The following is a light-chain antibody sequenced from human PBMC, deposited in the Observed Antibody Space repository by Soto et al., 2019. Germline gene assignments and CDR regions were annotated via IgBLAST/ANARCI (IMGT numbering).Light chain of an antibody. CDR3: SSYTTSSTLV. CDR2: EGS. Sequence: QSALTRPASVSGSPGQSITISCTGTSSDVGAYNYVSWYQQRPGKAPQLMIYEGSYWPTGISNRFSGSKSDNTASQTTSGLQAEDEADYYCSSYTTSSTLVFATGTKLTVL. V-gene: IGLV2-14*01. J-gene: IGLJ1*01. CDR1: SSDVGAYNY.